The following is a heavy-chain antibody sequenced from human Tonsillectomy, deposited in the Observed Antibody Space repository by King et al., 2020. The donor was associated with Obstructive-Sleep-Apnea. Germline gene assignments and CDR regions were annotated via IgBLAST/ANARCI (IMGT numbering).Heavy chain of an antibody. D-gene: IGHD6-19*01. J-gene: IGHJ6*02. Sequence: QLAQSGGGLVQPGGSLRLSCAASGFTFSSYAMSWVRQAPGKGLEWVSAISGSGGSTYYADSVKGRFTISRDNSKNTLYLQMNSLRAEDTAVYYCAKLYSSGWFYYYGMDVWGQGTTVTVSS. CDR1: GFTFSSYA. V-gene: IGHV3-23*04. CDR2: ISGSGGST. CDR3: AKLYSSGWFYYYGMDV.